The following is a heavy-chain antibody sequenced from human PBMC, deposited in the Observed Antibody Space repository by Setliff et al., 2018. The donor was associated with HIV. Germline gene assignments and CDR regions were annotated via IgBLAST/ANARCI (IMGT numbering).Heavy chain of an antibody. V-gene: IGHV3-23*01. CDR2: ISGSGGTT. J-gene: IGHJ4*02. D-gene: IGHD3-22*01. Sequence: GGSLRLSCAASGFTFSDYYMSWIRQAPGKGLEWVSVISGSGGTTYYADFVKGRFTISRDNSKNTLYLQMKSLRVEDTAVYFCATRGRAYYYDSSGYFDYWGQGALVTVSS. CDR1: GFTFSDYY. CDR3: ATRGRAYYYDSSGYFDY.